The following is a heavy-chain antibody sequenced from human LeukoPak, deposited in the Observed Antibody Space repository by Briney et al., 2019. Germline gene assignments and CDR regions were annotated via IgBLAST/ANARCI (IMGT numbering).Heavy chain of an antibody. D-gene: IGHD4-11*01. J-gene: IGHJ4*02. CDR2: IYHSGST. CDR3: ARRYSNYFFDY. V-gene: IGHV4-38-2*01. Sequence: SETLSLTCAVSGYSITSGYYRACIRQPPGKGQEWIGIIYHSGSTYYNASLKSRVTISVDTSKNQFSLKLSSVTAADTAVYYCARRYSNYFFDYWGQGTLVTVSS. CDR1: GYSITSGYY.